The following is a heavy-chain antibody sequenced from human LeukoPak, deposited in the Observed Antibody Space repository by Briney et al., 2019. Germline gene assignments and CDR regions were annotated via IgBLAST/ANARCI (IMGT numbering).Heavy chain of an antibody. CDR3: TTIKRGNIFGYFDF. J-gene: IGHJ4*02. D-gene: IGHD5-18*01. CDR1: GGSMTTHH. V-gene: IGHV4-59*11. Sequence: SETLSLTCTVSGGSMTTHHWNWIRQTPGKGLEWIGYVFDSGRTKENPSLKSRVTLSADTSKNQLSLRLSSVTAADTAVYYCTTIKRGNIFGYFDFWGQGILVTVSS. CDR2: VFDSGRT.